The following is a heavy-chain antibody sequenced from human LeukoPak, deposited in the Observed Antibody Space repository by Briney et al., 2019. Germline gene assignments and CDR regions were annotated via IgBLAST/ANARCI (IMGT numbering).Heavy chain of an antibody. Sequence: SETLSLTCAVSGGSISSGGYSWSWIRQPPGKGLEWIGSIYYSGSTYYNPSLKSRVTISVDTSKNQFSLKLSSVTAADTAVYYCASCGYSGYGTIGYYFDYWGQGTLVTVSS. CDR1: GGSISSGGYS. V-gene: IGHV4-30-2*03. J-gene: IGHJ4*02. D-gene: IGHD5-12*01. CDR2: IYYSGST. CDR3: ASCGYSGYGTIGYYFDY.